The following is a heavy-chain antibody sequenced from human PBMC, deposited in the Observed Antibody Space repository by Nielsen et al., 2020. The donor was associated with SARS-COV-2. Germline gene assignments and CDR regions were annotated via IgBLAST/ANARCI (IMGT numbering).Heavy chain of an antibody. Sequence: GGSLRLSCAASGFTFSTYGMHWVRQAPGKGLEWVAVVSYDGGNKYYADSVKGRFTISRDTSKNTLYLQMNSLRAEDTAVYYCATTYYDFWSGYYQTDYWGQGTLVTVSS. CDR2: VSYDGGNK. CDR3: ATTYYDFWSGYYQTDY. D-gene: IGHD3-3*01. V-gene: IGHV3-30*03. CDR1: GFTFSTYG. J-gene: IGHJ4*02.